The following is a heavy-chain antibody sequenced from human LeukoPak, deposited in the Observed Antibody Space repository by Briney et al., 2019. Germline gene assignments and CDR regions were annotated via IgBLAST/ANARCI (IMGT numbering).Heavy chain of an antibody. CDR1: GFTFDDYG. V-gene: IGHV3-20*04. J-gene: IGHJ4*02. D-gene: IGHD6-13*01. CDR2: INWNGGST. Sequence: GGSLRLSCAASGFTFDDYGMSWVRQAPGKGLEWVSGINWNGGSTGYADSVKGRFTTSRDNAKNSLYPQMNSLRAEDTALYYCARVRSPLYSSSWSRSEYYFDYWGQGTLVTVSS. CDR3: ARVRSPLYSSSWSRSEYYFDY.